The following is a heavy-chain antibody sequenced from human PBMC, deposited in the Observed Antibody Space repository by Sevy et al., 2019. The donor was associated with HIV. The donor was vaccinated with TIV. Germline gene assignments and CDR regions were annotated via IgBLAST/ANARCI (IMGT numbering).Heavy chain of an antibody. D-gene: IGHD6-13*01. CDR2: IFHSGST. V-gene: IGHV4-59*01. CDR3: ARGYSRSWYYFDY. Sequence: SETLSLTCTVSGGSIGSFYWSWIWQTPGKGLEWIGYIFHSGSTNYNPSLKSRVTISIDTSKNQFSLKLNSVTAADTAVYYCARGYSRSWYYFDYWGQGTLVTVSS. J-gene: IGHJ4*02. CDR1: GGSIGSFY.